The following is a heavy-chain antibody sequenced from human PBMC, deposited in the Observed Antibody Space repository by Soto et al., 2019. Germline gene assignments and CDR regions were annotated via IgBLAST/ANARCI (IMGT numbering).Heavy chain of an antibody. Sequence: PGESLKISCKGSGYSFTSYWIGWVRQMPGKGLEWMGIIYPGDSDTRYSPSFQGQVTISADKSISTAYLQWSSLKASDTAMYYCARHVFIYDSSGYYVLGYYGMDVWGQGTTVTVSS. CDR2: IYPGDSDT. CDR1: GYSFTSYW. D-gene: IGHD3-22*01. V-gene: IGHV5-51*01. J-gene: IGHJ6*02. CDR3: ARHVFIYDSSGYYVLGYYGMDV.